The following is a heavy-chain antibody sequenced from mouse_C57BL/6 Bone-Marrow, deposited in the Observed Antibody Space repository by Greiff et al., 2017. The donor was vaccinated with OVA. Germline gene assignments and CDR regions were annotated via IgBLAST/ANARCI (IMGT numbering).Heavy chain of an antibody. CDR3: ARHIGDDY. J-gene: IGHJ2*01. V-gene: IGHV5-2*01. CDR2: LNSDGGST. CDR1: EYEFPSHD. D-gene: IGHD2-14*01. Sequence: EVQGVESGGGLVQPGESLKLSCESNEYEFPSHDMSWVRTTPEKRLELVAALNSDGGSTYYPDPMERRFIISKDNTKKTLYRQMSRLRSEDTALYYCARHIGDDYWGQGTTLTVSS.